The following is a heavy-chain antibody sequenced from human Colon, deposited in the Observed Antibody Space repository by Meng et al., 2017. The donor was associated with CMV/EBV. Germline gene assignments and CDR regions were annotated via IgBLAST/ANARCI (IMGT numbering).Heavy chain of an antibody. CDR3: ARGGGGTGIDY. Sequence: SCKVSGGTFGSVTINWGRQAPGQGLEWMGRITPILGVANSAQKLQGRVTITADKRTDTAYMELTRLKSEDTGVYYCARGGGGTGIDYWGRGTLVTVSS. J-gene: IGHJ4*02. CDR1: GGTFGSVT. CDR2: ITPILGVA. V-gene: IGHV1-69*02. D-gene: IGHD3-16*01.